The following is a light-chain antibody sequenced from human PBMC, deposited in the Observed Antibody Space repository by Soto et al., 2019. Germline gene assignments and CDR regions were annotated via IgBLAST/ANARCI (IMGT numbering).Light chain of an antibody. CDR2: EAS. CDR3: QQYNGYWT. Sequence: DIQMTQSPSTLSASVGDRVTITCRASQSISDSLAWYQQKPGKAPKLLIYEASSLKSGVPSSFSGSRSGTEYTLTNCSLQADDFATYYCQQYNGYWTFGQGTKVEIK. J-gene: IGKJ1*01. V-gene: IGKV1-5*03. CDR1: QSISDS.